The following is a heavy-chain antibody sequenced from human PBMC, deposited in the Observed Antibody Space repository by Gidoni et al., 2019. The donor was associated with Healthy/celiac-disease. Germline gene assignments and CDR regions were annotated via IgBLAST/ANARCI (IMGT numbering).Heavy chain of an antibody. Sequence: EVQLVESGGGLVQPGGSLRLSCAASGFTFSSYWMSWVRQAPGQGLEWVANIKQDGSEKYYVDAVKGRFTISRDNAKNSLYLQMNSLRAEDTAVYYCARERTIFGVVTSYYFDYWGQGTLVTVSS. V-gene: IGHV3-7*01. D-gene: IGHD3-3*01. CDR3: ARERTIFGVVTSYYFDY. J-gene: IGHJ4*02. CDR1: GFTFSSYW. CDR2: IKQDGSEK.